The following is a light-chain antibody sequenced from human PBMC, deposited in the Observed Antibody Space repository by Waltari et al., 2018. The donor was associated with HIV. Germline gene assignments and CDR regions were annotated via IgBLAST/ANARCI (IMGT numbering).Light chain of an antibody. CDR1: RTNMGGHE. CDR2: WKH. CDR3: ATWDDSLGGVL. J-gene: IGLJ2*01. V-gene: IGLV1-47*01. Sequence: SVLTQQPSASGTPGQRVTISCSGSRTNMGGHEVLRYQHLPGTAPKLLMHWKHQPPSGVPDLFSASTSGTSASLAISGLRSDDEADYYCATWDDSLGGVLFGGGTKLTVL.